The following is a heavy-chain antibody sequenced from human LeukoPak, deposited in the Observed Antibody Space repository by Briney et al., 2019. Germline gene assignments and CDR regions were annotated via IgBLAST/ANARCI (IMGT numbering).Heavy chain of an antibody. V-gene: IGHV3-33*01. J-gene: IGHJ5*02. CDR3: AREGAPAAIYVHWFDP. CDR2: IWYDGSNK. Sequence: PGRSLRLSCAASGFTFSSYGMHWVRQAPGEGLEWVAVIWYDGSNKYYADSVKGRFTISRDNSKNTLYLQMNSPRAEDTAVYYCAREGAPAAIYVHWFDPWGQGTLVTVSS. CDR1: GFTFSSYG. D-gene: IGHD2-2*01.